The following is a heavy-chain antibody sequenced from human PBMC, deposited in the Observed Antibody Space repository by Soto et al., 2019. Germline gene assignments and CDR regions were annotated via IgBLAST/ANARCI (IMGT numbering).Heavy chain of an antibody. CDR2: ISSSSSTI. J-gene: IGHJ4*02. CDR3: ARGVITVGGVIASDY. D-gene: IGHD3-16*02. V-gene: IGHV3-48*02. Sequence: GGSLRLSCAASGFTFSSYSMNWVRQAPGKGLEWVSYISSSSSTIYYADSVKGRFTISRDNAKNSLYLQMNSLRDEDTALYYCARGVITVGGVIASDYWGQGTLVTVSS. CDR1: GFTFSSYS.